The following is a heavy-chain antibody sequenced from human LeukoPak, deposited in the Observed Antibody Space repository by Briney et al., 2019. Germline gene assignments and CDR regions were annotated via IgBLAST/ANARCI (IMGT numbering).Heavy chain of an antibody. J-gene: IGHJ4*02. CDR1: GFTFSSYS. D-gene: IGHD1-26*01. V-gene: IGHV3-21*01. CDR2: ISSSSSYI. CDR3: ARDPFVVGARGGFDY. Sequence: GGSLRLSCAASGFTFSSYSMNWVRQAPGKGLEWVSSISSSSSYIYYADSVKGRFTISRDNAKNSLYLQMNSLRAEDTAVYYCARDPFVVGARGGFDYWDQGTLVTVSS.